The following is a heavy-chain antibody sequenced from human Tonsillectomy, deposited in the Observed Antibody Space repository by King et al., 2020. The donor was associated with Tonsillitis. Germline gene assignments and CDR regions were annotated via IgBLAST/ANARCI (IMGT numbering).Heavy chain of an antibody. J-gene: IGHJ4*02. CDR3: VKGSGSGSYLSPIDY. D-gene: IGHD3-10*01. CDR1: GFTFSSYA. V-gene: IGHV3-23*04. CDR2: ISGSGDST. Sequence: QLVQSGGGLVKPGGSLRLSCAASGFTFSSYAMNWVRQAPGKGLEWVSGISGSGDSTYYADSVKGRFTISRDNSKNTLYLQMNSLRAEDTAVYYCVKGSGSGSYLSPIDYWGQGTLVTVSS.